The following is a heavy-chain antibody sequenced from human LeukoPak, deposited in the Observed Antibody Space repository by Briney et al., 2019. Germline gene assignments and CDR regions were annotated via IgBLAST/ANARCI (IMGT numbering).Heavy chain of an antibody. V-gene: IGHV4-39*01. Sequence: SETLSLTCTVSGGSISSSSYYWGWIRQPPGKGLEWIGSIYYSGSTFYNPSLKSRVTISVDTSKNQFSLKLTSVTAADTAVYYCARRVDTTIYIDYWGQGTLVTVSS. CDR3: ARRVDTTIYIDY. CDR1: GGSISSSSYY. D-gene: IGHD5-18*01. J-gene: IGHJ4*02. CDR2: IYYSGST.